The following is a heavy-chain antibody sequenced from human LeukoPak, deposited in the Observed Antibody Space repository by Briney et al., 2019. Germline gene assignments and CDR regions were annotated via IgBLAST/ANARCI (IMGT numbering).Heavy chain of an antibody. D-gene: IGHD3-9*01. Sequence: GGSLRLSCAASGFTFSSYAMSWVRQAPGKGLEWVSAISGSGGSTYYADSVKGRFTISRDNSKNTLYLQMNSLRAEDTAVFYCAKDAQRRELDILTGYYRPEDYYYVDVWGKGTTVTVSS. V-gene: IGHV3-23*01. CDR2: ISGSGGST. CDR1: GFTFSSYA. J-gene: IGHJ6*03. CDR3: AKDAQRRELDILTGYYRPEDYYYVDV.